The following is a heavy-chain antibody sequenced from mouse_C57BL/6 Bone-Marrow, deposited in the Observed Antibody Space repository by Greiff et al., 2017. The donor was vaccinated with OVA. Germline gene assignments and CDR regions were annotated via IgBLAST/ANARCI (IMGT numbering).Heavy chain of an antibody. Sequence: DVKLVESGTVLARPGASVKMSCKTSGYTFTSYWMHWVKQRPGQGLEWIGAIYPGNSDTSYNQKFKGKAKLTAVTSASTAYMELSSLTNEDSAVYYCTRRALLRYLFDYWGQGTTLTVSS. CDR3: TRRALLRYLFDY. CDR2: IYPGNSDT. D-gene: IGHD1-1*01. V-gene: IGHV1-5*01. CDR1: GYTFTSYW. J-gene: IGHJ2*01.